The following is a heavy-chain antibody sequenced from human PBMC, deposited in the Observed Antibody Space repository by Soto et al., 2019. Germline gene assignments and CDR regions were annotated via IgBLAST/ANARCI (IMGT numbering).Heavy chain of an antibody. Sequence: EVQLVESGGGLVQPGGSLRLSCAASGFTFSSYSMNWVRQAPGKGLEWVSYISSSSTIYYADSVKGRFTISRDNAKNSLYLQMNSLRAEDTAVYYCARVWAYCSGGSCYSGPYYFDYWGQGTLVTVSS. CDR1: GFTFSSYS. D-gene: IGHD2-15*01. CDR3: ARVWAYCSGGSCYSGPYYFDY. J-gene: IGHJ4*02. V-gene: IGHV3-48*01. CDR2: ISSSSTI.